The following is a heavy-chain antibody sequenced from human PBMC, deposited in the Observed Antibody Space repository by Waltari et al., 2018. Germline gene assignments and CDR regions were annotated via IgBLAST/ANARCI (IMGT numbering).Heavy chain of an antibody. CDR2: IYYSGST. CDR3: AREGDDYRGGRPNWFDP. Sequence: QLQLQESGPGLVKPSETLSLTCTVSGGSISSSSYYWGWIRQPPGKGLEWIGSIYYSGSTYYNPSLKSRVTISVDTSKNQFSLKLSSVTAADTAVYYCAREGDDYRGGRPNWFDPWGQGTLVTVSS. D-gene: IGHD4-4*01. J-gene: IGHJ5*02. V-gene: IGHV4-39*07. CDR1: GGSISSSSYY.